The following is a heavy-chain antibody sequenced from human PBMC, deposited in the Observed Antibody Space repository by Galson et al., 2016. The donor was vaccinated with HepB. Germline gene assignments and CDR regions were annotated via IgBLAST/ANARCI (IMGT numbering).Heavy chain of an antibody. V-gene: IGHV3-21*01. CDR1: GFSFSIYS. CDR2: ISSSNTYI. CDR3: ARVRPRSGYCFDY. D-gene: IGHD5-12*01. Sequence: SLRLSCAASGFSFSIYSMNWVRQAPGKGLEWVSSISSSNTYIDYADSVKGRFTISRDNAKNSLYLQMNSLRVEDTAVHYCARVRPRSGYCFDYWGQGTLVTVSS. J-gene: IGHJ4*02.